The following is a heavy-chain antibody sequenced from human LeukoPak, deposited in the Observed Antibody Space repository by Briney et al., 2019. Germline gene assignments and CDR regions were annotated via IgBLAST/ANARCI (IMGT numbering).Heavy chain of an antibody. CDR3: ARGARGYSYGINWFDP. Sequence: ASQTLSLTCAVSGGSISSGGYSWSWIRQPPGKGLEWIGYIYHSGSTYYNPSLKSRVTISVDRSKNQFSLKLSSVTAADTAVYYCARGARGYSYGINWFDPWGQGTLVTVSS. D-gene: IGHD5-18*01. V-gene: IGHV4-30-2*01. J-gene: IGHJ5*02. CDR2: IYHSGST. CDR1: GGSISSGGYS.